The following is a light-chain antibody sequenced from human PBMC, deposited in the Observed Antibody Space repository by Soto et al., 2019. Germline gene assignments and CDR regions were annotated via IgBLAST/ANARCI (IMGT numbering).Light chain of an antibody. J-gene: IGKJ1*01. CDR2: GAS. V-gene: IGKV3-20*01. Sequence: EIVLTQSPGTLSLSPGERATLSCRASPSVSSRYFAWYQQKPGQAPRLLISGASNRATGVPDRFSGSGSGTDFTLTISRLEPEDFAVYYCQQYGSSPWTFGQGTKVEIK. CDR1: PSVSSRY. CDR3: QQYGSSPWT.